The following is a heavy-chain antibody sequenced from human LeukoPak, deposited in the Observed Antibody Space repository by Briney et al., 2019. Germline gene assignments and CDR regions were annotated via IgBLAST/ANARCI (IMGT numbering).Heavy chain of an antibody. CDR3: AGVRTRYYYYGMDV. V-gene: IGHV3-33*01. CDR2: IWYDGSNK. Sequence: PGGSLRLSCAASGFTFSSYGMHWVRQAPGKGLEWVAVIWYDGSNKYYADSVKGRFTISRDNSKNTLYLQMNSLRAEDTAAYYCAGVRTRYYYYGMDVWGKGTTVTVSS. CDR1: GFTFSSYG. J-gene: IGHJ6*04.